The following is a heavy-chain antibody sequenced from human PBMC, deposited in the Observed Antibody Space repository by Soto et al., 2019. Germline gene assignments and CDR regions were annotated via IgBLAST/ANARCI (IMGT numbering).Heavy chain of an antibody. D-gene: IGHD5-18*01. V-gene: IGHV1-69*13. CDR2: IIPIFGTA. CDR3: ARDLRIQPWPAQRYYYGMDV. Sequence: ASVKVSCKASGGTFSSYAISWVRQAPGQGLERMGGIIPIFGTANYAQKFQGRVTITADESTSTAYMELSSLRSEDTAVYYCARDLRIQPWPAQRYYYGMDVWGQGTTVTVSS. CDR1: GGTFSSYA. J-gene: IGHJ6*02.